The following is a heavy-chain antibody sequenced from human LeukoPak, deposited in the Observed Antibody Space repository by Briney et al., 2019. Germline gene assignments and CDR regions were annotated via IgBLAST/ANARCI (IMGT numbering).Heavy chain of an antibody. V-gene: IGHV4-4*02. D-gene: IGHD3-22*01. CDR2: ISHSGRT. Sequence: SETLSLTCTVAGGSISSDTYWSWVRQPPGKGLEWIGEISHSGRTSYNPSLKTRITMSVDKSKNQFSLNLRSVTAADTAVYYCAKNRLNSGHYPSFDYWGQGTLVTVSS. CDR3: AKNRLNSGHYPSFDY. CDR1: GGSISSDTY. J-gene: IGHJ4*02.